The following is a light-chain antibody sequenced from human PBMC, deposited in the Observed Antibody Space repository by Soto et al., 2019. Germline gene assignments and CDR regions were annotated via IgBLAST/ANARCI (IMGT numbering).Light chain of an antibody. CDR3: QQYGSSALT. V-gene: IGKV3-20*01. J-gene: IGKJ4*01. Sequence: ESVLTQSPGTLSLSPGERATLSCRASQSVSSIYLNWYQQKPGQAPRLLIYGASNRATGIPDRFSGSGSVTDFTLTISRLEPEDFAVYYCQQYGSSALTFGGGTKVEIK. CDR1: QSVSSIY. CDR2: GAS.